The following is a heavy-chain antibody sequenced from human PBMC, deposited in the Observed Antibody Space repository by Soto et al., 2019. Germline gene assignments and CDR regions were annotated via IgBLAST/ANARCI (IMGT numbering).Heavy chain of an antibody. V-gene: IGHV4-34*01. Sequence: SETLSLTCAVYGGSFSGYYWSWIRQPPGKGLEWIGEINHSGSTNYNPSLKSRVTISVDTSKNQFSLKLSSVTAADTAVYYCARARGISSSSYFDYWGQGTLVTVSS. J-gene: IGHJ4*02. CDR3: ARARGISSSSYFDY. CDR2: INHSGST. D-gene: IGHD6-6*01. CDR1: GGSFSGYY.